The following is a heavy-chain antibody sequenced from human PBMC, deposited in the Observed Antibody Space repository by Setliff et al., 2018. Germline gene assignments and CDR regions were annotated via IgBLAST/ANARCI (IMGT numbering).Heavy chain of an antibody. D-gene: IGHD6-13*01. Sequence: PGGSLRLSCAASGFTFSSYAMSWVRQAPGKGLEWVGRIKRITDSGTTDHAAPVKGRFTISRDDSKNTAYLQMNSLKTEDTAVYYCTSAGSSSSLDIWGQGTMVTVSS. CDR1: GFTFSSYA. CDR3: TSAGSSSSLDI. V-gene: IGHV3-15*01. CDR2: IKRITDSGTT. J-gene: IGHJ3*02.